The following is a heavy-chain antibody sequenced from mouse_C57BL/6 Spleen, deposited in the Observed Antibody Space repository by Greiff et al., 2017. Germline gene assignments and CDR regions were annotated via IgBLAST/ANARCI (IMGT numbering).Heavy chain of an antibody. CDR3: ARSGVDYAMDY. CDR1: GYAFTNYL. Sequence: VQGVESGAELVRPGTSVKVSCKASGYAFTNYLIEWVKQRPGQGLEWIGVINPGSGGTNYNEKFKGKATLTADKSSSTAYMQLSSLTSEDSAVYFCARSGVDYAMDYWGQGTSVTVSS. V-gene: IGHV1-54*01. J-gene: IGHJ4*01. CDR2: INPGSGGT. D-gene: IGHD1-1*01.